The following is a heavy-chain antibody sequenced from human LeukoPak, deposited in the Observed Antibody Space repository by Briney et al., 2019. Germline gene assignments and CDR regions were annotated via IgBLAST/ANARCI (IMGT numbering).Heavy chain of an antibody. J-gene: IGHJ4*02. CDR3: ARDGPYCSGGSCFDY. Sequence: SETLSLTCTVSGDSISSSVYYWSWIRQHPGKGLEWIGYIYYSGSTYYNPFLTSRVTISVDTSKNQFSLKLTSVTAADTAIYYCARDGPYCSGGSCFDYWGQGTLVTVSS. CDR1: GDSISSSVYY. V-gene: IGHV4-31*03. CDR2: IYYSGST. D-gene: IGHD2-15*01.